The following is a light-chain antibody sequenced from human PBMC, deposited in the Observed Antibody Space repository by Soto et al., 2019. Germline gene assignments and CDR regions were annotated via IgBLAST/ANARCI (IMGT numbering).Light chain of an antibody. Sequence: QSALTQPASVSGSPGQSITISCTGTSSDVGDYNYVSWYQQHPGKAPKLMIYEVSHRLSGVSNRFSGSKSGYTASLTISGLQAEDEADYYCLSYTTGSTYYVFGTGTKLTVL. J-gene: IGLJ1*01. CDR2: EVS. V-gene: IGLV2-14*01. CDR3: LSYTTGSTYYV. CDR1: SSDVGDYNY.